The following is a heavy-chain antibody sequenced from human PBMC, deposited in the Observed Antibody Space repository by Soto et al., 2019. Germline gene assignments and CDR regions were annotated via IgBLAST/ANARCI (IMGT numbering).Heavy chain of an antibody. V-gene: IGHV3-21*06. CDR3: ARESEDLSSNLDY. CDR1: GFTFTRYS. CDR2: ISSTTNYI. J-gene: IGHJ4*02. Sequence: GGSLRLSCAASGFTFTRYSMSWVRQAPGKGLEWVASISSTTNYIYYGESLKGRLTISRDNAKNSMYLQMNTLRAEDTAVYYCARESEDLSSNLDYWGQGTLVTVSS.